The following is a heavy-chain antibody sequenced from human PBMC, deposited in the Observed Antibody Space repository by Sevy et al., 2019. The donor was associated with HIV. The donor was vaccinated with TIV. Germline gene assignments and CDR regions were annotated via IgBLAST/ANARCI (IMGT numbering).Heavy chain of an antibody. D-gene: IGHD1-26*01. CDR2: IRPDGSDK. Sequence: GGSLRLSCEASGFTFSPYWMTWVRQAPGKGLEWVANIRPDGSDKYYVDSVKGRFTISSDNAKNSRYLQMNSLRADETAMYYGARGVGLDRWGQGALVTVSS. CDR1: GFTFSPYW. CDR3: ARGVGLDR. J-gene: IGHJ5*02. V-gene: IGHV3-7*01.